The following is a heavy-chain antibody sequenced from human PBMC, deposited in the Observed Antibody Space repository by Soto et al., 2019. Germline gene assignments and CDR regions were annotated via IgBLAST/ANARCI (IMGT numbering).Heavy chain of an antibody. CDR3: ASRDPGTSVDY. V-gene: IGHV4-4*02. Sequence: SETLSLTCAVSGGSFTGNNWWTWVRQPPGQGLEWIGEIYRTGSTNYNPSLKSRVTISLDKSENQFSLKVTSLTAADTAVYYCASRDPGTSVDYWGQGTLVTVSS. CDR2: IYRTGST. J-gene: IGHJ4*02. D-gene: IGHD1-7*01. CDR1: GGSFTGNNW.